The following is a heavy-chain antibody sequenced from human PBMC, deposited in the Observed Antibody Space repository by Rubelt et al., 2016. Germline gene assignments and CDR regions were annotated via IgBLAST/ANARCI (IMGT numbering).Heavy chain of an antibody. V-gene: IGHV5-10-1*01. J-gene: IGHJ3*02. CDR3: ARHFGSYPNDAFDI. CDR2: IDPSDSYT. Sequence: MGRIDPSDSYTNYSPSFQGHVTISADKSISTAYLQWSSLKASDTAMYYCARHFGSYPNDAFDIWGQGTMVTVSS. D-gene: IGHD1-26*01.